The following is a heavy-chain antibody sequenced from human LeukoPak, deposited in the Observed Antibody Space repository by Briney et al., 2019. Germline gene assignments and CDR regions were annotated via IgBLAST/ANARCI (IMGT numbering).Heavy chain of an antibody. Sequence: KVSCKASGYTFTSYWIGWVRQMPGKGLEWMGIIYPGDSDTRYSPSFQGQVTISADKSISTAYLQWSSLKASDTAMYYCARHGERYYYYYMDVWGKGTTVTVSS. V-gene: IGHV5-51*01. CDR2: IYPGDSDT. J-gene: IGHJ6*03. CDR1: GYTFTSYW. D-gene: IGHD3-3*01. CDR3: ARHGERYYYYYMDV.